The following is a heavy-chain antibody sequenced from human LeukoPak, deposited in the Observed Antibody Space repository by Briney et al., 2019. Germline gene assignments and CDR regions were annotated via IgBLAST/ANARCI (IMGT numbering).Heavy chain of an antibody. D-gene: IGHD4-11*01. CDR3: ARVRQDYSKAYYYYYYMDV. J-gene: IGHJ6*03. Sequence: ASVNVSCKASGYTFTGYYMHWVRQAPGQGLEWMGWINPNSGGTNYAQKFQGRVTMTRDTSISTAYMELSRLRSDDTAVYYCARVRQDYSKAYYYYYYMDVWGKGTTVTVSS. V-gene: IGHV1-2*02. CDR2: INPNSGGT. CDR1: GYTFTGYY.